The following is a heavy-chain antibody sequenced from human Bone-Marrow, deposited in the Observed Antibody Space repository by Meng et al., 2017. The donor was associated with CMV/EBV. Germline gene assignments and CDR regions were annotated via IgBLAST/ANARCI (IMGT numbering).Heavy chain of an antibody. CDR3: ASSYRYYYYYGMDV. V-gene: IGHV3-7*01. J-gene: IGHJ6*02. D-gene: IGHD5-18*01. CDR2: IKQDGGVK. Sequence: GESLKISCVASGLIFSSDWMTWVRQAPGKGLEWVASIKQDGGVKYYVDSVKGRFTVSRDNAKNSLYLQMNSLRAEDTAVYYCASSYRYYYYYGMDVWGQGTTVTLYS. CDR1: GLIFSSDW.